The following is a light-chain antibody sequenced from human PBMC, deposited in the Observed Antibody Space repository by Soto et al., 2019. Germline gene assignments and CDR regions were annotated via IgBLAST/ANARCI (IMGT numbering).Light chain of an antibody. CDR2: GAS. CDR1: QIISNNF. Sequence: EIVLTQSPGTLSLSPGXRATLSCRASQIISNNFLAWYQQKPGQTPRLLIFGASSRATGIPGRFSGSGSGTDFTLSISRLEPEDFAVYYCQQYGASLPTFGQGTKV. J-gene: IGKJ1*01. V-gene: IGKV3-20*01. CDR3: QQYGASLPT.